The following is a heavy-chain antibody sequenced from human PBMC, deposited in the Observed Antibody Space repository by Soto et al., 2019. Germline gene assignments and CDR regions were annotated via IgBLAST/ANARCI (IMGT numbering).Heavy chain of an antibody. D-gene: IGHD3-9*01. CDR3: ARGRHILTGYYRRGNYYYGMDV. Sequence: SETLSLTCAVYGGSFSGYFWSWILQPPGKGLEWIGEINHSGGTNYNPSLKSRVTISVDTSKNQFSLKLSSVTAADTAVYYCARGRHILTGYYRRGNYYYGMDVWGQGTTVTVSS. CDR1: GGSFSGYF. V-gene: IGHV4-34*01. J-gene: IGHJ6*02. CDR2: INHSGGT.